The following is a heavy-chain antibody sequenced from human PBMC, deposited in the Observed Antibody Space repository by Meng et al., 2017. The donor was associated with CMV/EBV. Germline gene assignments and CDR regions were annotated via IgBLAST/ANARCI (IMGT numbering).Heavy chain of an antibody. CDR3: AKGIGMDV. Sequence: GGSLRLSCAASGFTFSSYAMSGVRQAPGKGREWVAVIWYDGSNKYYADSVKGRFTISRDNSKNTLYLQMNSLRAEDTAVYYCAKGIGMDVWGQGTTVTVSS. J-gene: IGHJ6*02. CDR1: GFTFSSYA. V-gene: IGHV3-33*06. CDR2: IWYDGSNK.